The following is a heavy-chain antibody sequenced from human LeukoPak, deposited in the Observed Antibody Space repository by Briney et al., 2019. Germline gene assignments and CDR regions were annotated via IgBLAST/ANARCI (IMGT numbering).Heavy chain of an antibody. Sequence: PGGSLRLSCAASGFTFDDYAMHWVRHAPGKGLEWVSGISWNSGSIGYADSVKGRFTISRDNSKNTLYLQMNSLRAEDTAVYYCAKAQKLELRSAIIGGQGTLVTVSS. D-gene: IGHD1-7*01. V-gene: IGHV3-9*01. CDR1: GFTFDDYA. CDR3: AKAQKLELRSAII. J-gene: IGHJ4*02. CDR2: ISWNSGSI.